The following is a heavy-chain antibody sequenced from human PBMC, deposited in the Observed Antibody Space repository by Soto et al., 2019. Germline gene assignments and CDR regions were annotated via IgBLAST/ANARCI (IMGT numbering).Heavy chain of an antibody. CDR3: ATSRGSSSLYYFDY. V-gene: IGHV3-23*01. Sequence: EVQLLESGGGLVQPGGSLRLSCAASGFTFSTYAMSWVRQAPGKGLEWVSAIIGSGDSTYYTDSVKGRFTVSRDNSKNTLYLQLNSLRAEDTAIYYCATSRGSSSLYYFDYWGHGTLVTVSS. D-gene: IGHD6-6*01. CDR2: IIGSGDST. CDR1: GFTFSTYA. J-gene: IGHJ4*01.